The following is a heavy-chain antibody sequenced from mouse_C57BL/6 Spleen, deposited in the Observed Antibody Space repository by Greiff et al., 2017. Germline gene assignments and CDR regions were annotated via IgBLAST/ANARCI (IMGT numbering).Heavy chain of an antibody. CDR3: ARGLGADY. Sequence: VQLQQSGAELARPGASVKLSCKASGYTFTSYGISWVKQRTGQGLEWIGEIYPRSGNTYSNEKFKGRATRTADKSSSTAYMELRSLTSEDSAVYFCARGLGADYWGQGTTLTVSS. D-gene: IGHD2-2*01. CDR2: IYPRSGNT. CDR1: GYTFTSYG. J-gene: IGHJ2*01. V-gene: IGHV1-81*01.